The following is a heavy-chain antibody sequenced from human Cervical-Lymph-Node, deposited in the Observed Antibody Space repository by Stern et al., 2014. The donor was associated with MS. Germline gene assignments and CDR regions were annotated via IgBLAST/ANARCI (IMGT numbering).Heavy chain of an antibody. Sequence: QLQLQESGPGLVKPSETLSLTCTVSGGSISSSSYYWGWIRQPPGKGLEWIGSIYYSGRTYYNPSLQSRVTLSVDTSKKQFSLKRSSVTAADTAVYYCASGGSFFFDYWGQGTLVTVSS. CDR3: ASGGSFFFDY. V-gene: IGHV4-39*01. CDR1: GGSISSSSYY. CDR2: IYYSGRT. D-gene: IGHD2-15*01. J-gene: IGHJ4*02.